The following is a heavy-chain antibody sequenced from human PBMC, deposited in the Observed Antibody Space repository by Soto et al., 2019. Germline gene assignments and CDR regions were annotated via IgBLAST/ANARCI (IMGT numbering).Heavy chain of an antibody. CDR1: GGSITSGGYS. Sequence: QLQLQESGSGLVKPSLTLSLTCTVSGGSITSGGYSWNWIRQSPGKGLECIGYIYHGGSSYYNPSLKSRVTISIDRSKNQFSLNLTSVTAADTAVYYCARGYYGMGVWGQGTTVTVSS. CDR3: ARGYYGMGV. D-gene: IGHD3-10*01. CDR2: IYHGGSS. J-gene: IGHJ6*02. V-gene: IGHV4-30-2*06.